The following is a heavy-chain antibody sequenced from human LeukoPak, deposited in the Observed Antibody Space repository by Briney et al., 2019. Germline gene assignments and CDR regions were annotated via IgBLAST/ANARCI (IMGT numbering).Heavy chain of an antibody. CDR2: IYYSGST. CDR3: ARPYGSGRGWFDP. J-gene: IGHJ5*02. D-gene: IGHD3-10*01. V-gene: IGHV4-39*01. CDR1: GGSISSYF. Sequence: PSETLSLTCSVSGGSISSYFWSWIRQPPGKGLEWIGSIYYSGSTYYNPSLKSRVTISVDTSKNQFSLKLSSVTAADTAVYYCARPYGSGRGWFDPWGQGTLVTVSS.